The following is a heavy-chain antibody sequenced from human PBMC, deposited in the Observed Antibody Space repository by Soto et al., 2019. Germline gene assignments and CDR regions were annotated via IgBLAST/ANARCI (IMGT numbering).Heavy chain of an antibody. CDR3: ARRYGYSFDY. CDR1: GGSISSYY. J-gene: IGHJ4*02. CDR2: IYYSGST. V-gene: IGHV4-59*08. D-gene: IGHD1-1*01. Sequence: QVQLQESGPGLVKPSETLSLTCTVSGGSISSYYWSWIRQPPGKGLEWIGYIYYSGSTNYNPSLKSRVTRSVDTSKNRFSLNLSSMTAADTAVYYCARRYGYSFDYWGQGTLVTVSS.